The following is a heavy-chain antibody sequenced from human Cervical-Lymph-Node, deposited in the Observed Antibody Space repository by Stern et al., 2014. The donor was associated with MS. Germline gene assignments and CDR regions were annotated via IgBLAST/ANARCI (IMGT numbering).Heavy chain of an antibody. J-gene: IGHJ4*02. V-gene: IGHV3-30-3*01. CDR2: ISYDGSNK. CDR3: ASEWGYDSSGYASYYFDY. Sequence: VQLVESGGGVVQPGRSLRLSCAASGFTFSSYAMHWVRQAPGKGLEWVAVISYDGSNKYYADSVKGRFTISRDNSKNTLYLQMNSLRAEDTAVYYCASEWGYDSSGYASYYFDYWGQGTLVTVSS. CDR1: GFTFSSYA. D-gene: IGHD3-22*01.